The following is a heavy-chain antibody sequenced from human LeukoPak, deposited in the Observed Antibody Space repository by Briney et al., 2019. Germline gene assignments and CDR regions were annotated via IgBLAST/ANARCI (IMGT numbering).Heavy chain of an antibody. CDR3: ARSTTVVTPYFVY. V-gene: IGHV1-2*02. J-gene: IGHJ4*02. Sequence: ASVKVSCKASGYTFTGYYMHWVRQAPGQGLEWMGWINPNSGGTNYAQKFQGRVTMTRDTSISTAYMELSRLRSDDTAVYYCARSTTVVTPYFVYWGQGTLVTVSS. D-gene: IGHD4-23*01. CDR1: GYTFTGYY. CDR2: INPNSGGT.